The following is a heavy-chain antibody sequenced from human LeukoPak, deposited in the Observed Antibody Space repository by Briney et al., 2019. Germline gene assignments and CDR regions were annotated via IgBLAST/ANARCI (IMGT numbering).Heavy chain of an antibody. J-gene: IGHJ5*02. Sequence: ASVKVSCKASGYTFTGYYMHWVRQAPGQGLEWMGWINPNSGGTNYAQKFQGRVTMTRDTSISTAYMEPSRLRSDDTAVYYCARGYGGSSYNWFDPWGQGTLVTVSS. CDR3: ARGYGGSSYNWFDP. CDR2: INPNSGGT. CDR1: GYTFTGYY. V-gene: IGHV1-2*02. D-gene: IGHD6-13*01.